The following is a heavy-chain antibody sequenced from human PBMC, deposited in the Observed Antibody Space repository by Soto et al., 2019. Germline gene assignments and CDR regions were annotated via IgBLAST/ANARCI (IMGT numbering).Heavy chain of an antibody. CDR1: GDSISSGGYS. Sequence: SETLSLTCDVSGDSISSGGYSWNWIRQPPGKGLEWIGKTYHNGRPQYNPSLKSRVTISVDRSKNQFSLQLASVTAADTAVYFCARDHFDGSGYDAFDIWGQGTMVTVSS. CDR3: ARDHFDGSGYDAFDI. CDR2: TYHNGRP. J-gene: IGHJ3*02. V-gene: IGHV4-30-2*01. D-gene: IGHD3-22*01.